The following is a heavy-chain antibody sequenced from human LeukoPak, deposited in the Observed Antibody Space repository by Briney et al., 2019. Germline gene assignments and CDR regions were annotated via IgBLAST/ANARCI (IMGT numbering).Heavy chain of an antibody. CDR3: ARGGSDILTPNWFDP. V-gene: IGHV1-69*04. CDR2: IIPILDVA. Sequence: SAKVSCKASGSTFSNYGITWVRQAPGQGLEWMGRIIPILDVALYAQKFQGRVTIIADESTDTTYMELSSLRSEDTAVYYCARGGSDILTPNWFDPWGQGTLVTVSS. D-gene: IGHD3-9*01. CDR1: GSTFSNYG. J-gene: IGHJ5*02.